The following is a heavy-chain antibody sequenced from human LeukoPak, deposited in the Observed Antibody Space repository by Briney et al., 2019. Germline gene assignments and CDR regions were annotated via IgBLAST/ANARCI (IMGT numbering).Heavy chain of an antibody. J-gene: IGHJ4*02. Sequence: GGSLRLSCAASGFTFSTYVMSWVRQAPGKGLEWVSAISASGGSTYYADSVKGRFTISRDNSKNTLYLQMNSLRAEDTAVYYCATSWRGFDYRGQGTLVTVSS. CDR1: GFTFSTYV. D-gene: IGHD3-10*01. V-gene: IGHV3-23*01. CDR3: ATSWRGFDY. CDR2: ISASGGST.